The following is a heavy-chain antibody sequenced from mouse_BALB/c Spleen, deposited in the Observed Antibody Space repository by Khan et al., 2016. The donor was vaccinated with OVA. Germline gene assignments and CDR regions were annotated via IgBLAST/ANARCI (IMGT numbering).Heavy chain of an antibody. J-gene: IGHJ1*01. CDR2: IAPANGNT. CDR1: GFNIKDTY. CDR3: THASYGPRFFED. D-gene: IGHD6-1*01. Sequence: EVQLQQSGAELVKPGASVRLSCTASGFNIKDTYIHWVKQRPEQGLEWIGRIAPANGNTKYDPKFQDKATITSDTSSNTSYLQLSSLTSEDTAVYYCTHASYGPRFFEDWGAGTTVTVSS. V-gene: IGHV14-3*02.